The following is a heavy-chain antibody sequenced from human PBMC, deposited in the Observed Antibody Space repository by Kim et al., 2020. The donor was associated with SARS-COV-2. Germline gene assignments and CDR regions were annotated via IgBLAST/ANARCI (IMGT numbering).Heavy chain of an antibody. J-gene: IGHJ5*02. CDR2: IVVGSGNT. V-gene: IGHV1-58*02. D-gene: IGHD2-15*01. CDR3: AAVRDCSGGSCYYDGLSWLDP. Sequence: SVKVSCKASGFTFIGSAMQWVRQARGQRLEWIGWIVVGSGNTDYAQKFQERVTITRDMSTRTAYMEMSSLTSEDTAVYYCAAVRDCSGGSCYYDGLSWLDPWGQGTLVTVSS. CDR1: GFTFIGSA.